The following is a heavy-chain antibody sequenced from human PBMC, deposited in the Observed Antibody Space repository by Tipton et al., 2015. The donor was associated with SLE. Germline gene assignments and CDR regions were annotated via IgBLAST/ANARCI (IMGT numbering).Heavy chain of an antibody. CDR3: ARYIVVVRYFDY. CDR1: GGSISSYY. CDR2: IDYSGST. D-gene: IGHD2-21*01. Sequence: TLSLTCIVSGGSISSYYWGWVRQPPGKGLEWIGYIDYSGSTNYNSSLKSRVTISVDTSKNQFSLKLSSVTAADTAVYYCARYIVVVRYFDYWGQGTLVTVSS. V-gene: IGHV4-59*12. J-gene: IGHJ4*02.